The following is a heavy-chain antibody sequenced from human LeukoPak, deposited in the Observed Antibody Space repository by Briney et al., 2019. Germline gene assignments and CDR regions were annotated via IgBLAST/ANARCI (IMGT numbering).Heavy chain of an antibody. Sequence: GTSLRLSCAASGFTFISYAIHWVRQAPGKGLEWVAVISFHGTDSFYADSVKGRFIISRDNSKNILFLQMNSLRAADTAVYYCAKDWSGNYNWSDPWGQGTLVTVSS. CDR2: ISFHGTDS. J-gene: IGHJ5*02. CDR1: GFTFISYA. V-gene: IGHV3-30*04. CDR3: AKDWSGNYNWSDP. D-gene: IGHD3-3*01.